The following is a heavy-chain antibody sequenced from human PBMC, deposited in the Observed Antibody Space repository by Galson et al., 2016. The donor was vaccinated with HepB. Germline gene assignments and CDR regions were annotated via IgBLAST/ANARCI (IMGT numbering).Heavy chain of an antibody. CDR3: ARAPRIKTFGVGRGMYYFDY. CDR1: GYSFISYG. V-gene: IGHV1-18*01. J-gene: IGHJ4*02. CDR2: ISAYNGNR. D-gene: IGHD3-3*01. Sequence: SVKVSCKASGYSFISYGISWVRQAPGQGLEWVGWISAYNGNRNYAQKLQGRVTMTTDISTSTAYMELRSLRSDDAAVYYCARAPRIKTFGVGRGMYYFDYWGQGTLVTVSS.